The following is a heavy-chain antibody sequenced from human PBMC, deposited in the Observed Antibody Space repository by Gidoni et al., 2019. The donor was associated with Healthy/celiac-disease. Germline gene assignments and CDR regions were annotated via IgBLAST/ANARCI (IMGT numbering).Heavy chain of an antibody. V-gene: IGHV3-9*01. J-gene: IGHJ4*02. CDR1: GFTFADYA. CDR3: AKDHSYHIAAAGYFDY. Sequence: EVQLVESGGGLVQPGRSLRLSCSASGFTFADYAMHWVRQAPGKGLEWVSGISWNSGSIGYADSVKGRFTISRDNAKNSLYLQMNSLRAEDTALYYCAKDHSYHIAAAGYFDYWGQGTLVTVSS. CDR2: ISWNSGSI. D-gene: IGHD6-13*01.